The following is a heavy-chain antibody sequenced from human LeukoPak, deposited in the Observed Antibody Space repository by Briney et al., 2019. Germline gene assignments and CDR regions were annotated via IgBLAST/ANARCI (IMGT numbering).Heavy chain of an antibody. J-gene: IGHJ4*02. CDR1: GSTFTSHW. V-gene: IGHV5-51*01. CDR2: IYSADSET. D-gene: IGHD2-2*01. Sequence: GESLKISCKDSGSTFTSHWIGWVRQMPGKGLEWRGVIYSADSETTYSPSFQGQVTISADKSISTDYLQWSSRKASDTAMYYCATPTTGCSSTSCYLLCWGQGTLVTVSS. CDR3: ATPTTGCSSTSCYLLC.